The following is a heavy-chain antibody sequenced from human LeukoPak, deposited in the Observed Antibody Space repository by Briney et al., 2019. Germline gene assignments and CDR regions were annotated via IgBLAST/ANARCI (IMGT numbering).Heavy chain of an antibody. J-gene: IGHJ4*02. D-gene: IGHD1-7*01. CDR1: GDSISSYY. CDR2: IHYSGST. CDR3: ARLYGNYQNYFDY. V-gene: IGHV4-59*12. Sequence: NPSETLSLTCTVSGDSISSYYWSWIRQPPGKGLEWIGYIHYSGSTNYNPSLKSRVTISVDTSKNQFSLKLSSVTAADTAVYFCARLYGNYQNYFDYWGQGTLVTVSS.